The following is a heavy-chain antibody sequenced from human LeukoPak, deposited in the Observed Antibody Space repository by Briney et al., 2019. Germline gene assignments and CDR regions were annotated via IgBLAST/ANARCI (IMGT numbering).Heavy chain of an antibody. D-gene: IGHD2-2*01. J-gene: IGHJ3*02. CDR1: GGSISSYY. Sequence: SETLSLTCTVSGGSISSYYWSWIRQPPGKGLEWIWYIYTSGSTNYNPSLKSRVTISVDTSKNQFSLKLSSVTAADTAVYYCARRSTSYGTTQAFDIWGQGTMVTVSS. V-gene: IGHV4-4*09. CDR2: IYTSGST. CDR3: ARRSTSYGTTQAFDI.